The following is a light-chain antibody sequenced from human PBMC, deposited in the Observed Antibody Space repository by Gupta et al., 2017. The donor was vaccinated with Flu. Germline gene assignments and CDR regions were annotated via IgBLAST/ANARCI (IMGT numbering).Light chain of an antibody. V-gene: IGKV3-11*01. J-gene: IGKJ1*01. CDR2: HAS. CDR1: QSVTYY. CDR3: HQRRNWHRRGT. Sequence: TLSFSPGEIASLSCRAIQSVTYYLAWYAQKPGQAPRLLIYHASNRATGITAMFSRSGDGTSVTLTIISLEPVDSAVYSFHQRRNWHRRGTFGQGTKMEIK.